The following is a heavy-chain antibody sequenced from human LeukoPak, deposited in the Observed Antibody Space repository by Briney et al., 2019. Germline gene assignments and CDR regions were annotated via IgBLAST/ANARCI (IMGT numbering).Heavy chain of an antibody. CDR3: VRAPRGDDNWFDP. D-gene: IGHD5-24*01. V-gene: IGHV3-48*01. J-gene: IGHJ5*02. CDR1: GFTFSSYE. Sequence: GGSLRLSCAASGFTFSSYEMNWVRQAPGKGLEWVSYISYRSSPIHYVDSVKGRFTISRDNAKNSLYLQMNSLRVEDTAVYYCVRAPRGDDNWFDPWGQGTLVTVSS. CDR2: ISYRSSPI.